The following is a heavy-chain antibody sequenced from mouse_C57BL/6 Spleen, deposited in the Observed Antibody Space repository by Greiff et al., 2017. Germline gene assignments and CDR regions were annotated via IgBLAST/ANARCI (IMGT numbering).Heavy chain of an antibody. CDR1: GYTFTSYW. J-gene: IGHJ4*01. CDR2: IHPNSGST. V-gene: IGHV1-64*01. Sequence: QVQLQQPGAELVKPGASVKLSCKASGYTFTSYWMHWVKQRPGQGLEWIGMIHPNSGSTNYNEKYKSKATLTVDKSSSTAYMQLSSLTSEDSAVYYCARGSGYLLFMDYWGQGTSVTVSS. CDR3: ARGSGYLLFMDY. D-gene: IGHD2-3*01.